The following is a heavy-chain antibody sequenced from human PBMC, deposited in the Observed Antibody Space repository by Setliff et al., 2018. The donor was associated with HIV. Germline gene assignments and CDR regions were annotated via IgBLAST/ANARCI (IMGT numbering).Heavy chain of an antibody. V-gene: IGHV1-2*06. CDR1: GYTFTDYY. J-gene: IGHJ3*02. CDR3: ARDKDGFDI. D-gene: IGHD2-15*01. CDR2: INPNSGDT. Sequence: ASVKVSCKASGYTFTDYYINWVRRAPGQGLEWMGRINPNSGDTNYTQSFQGRVTMTRDRSINTAYLELSSLKSDDTAVYYCARDKDGFDIWGQGTMVTVSS.